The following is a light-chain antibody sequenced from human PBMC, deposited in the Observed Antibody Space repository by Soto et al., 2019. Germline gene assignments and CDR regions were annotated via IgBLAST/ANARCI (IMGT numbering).Light chain of an antibody. J-gene: IGKJ2*01. Sequence: DIQMTQSPSSLSASVGDRVTITCRASQSISSYLNWYKQKPGKAPKLLIYAASSLQSGVPSRFSGSGSGTDFTLTISSLQPEDFATYYCQQSYSTPFLYTFGQGTKLEIK. CDR3: QQSYSTPFLYT. CDR1: QSISSY. V-gene: IGKV1-39*01. CDR2: AAS.